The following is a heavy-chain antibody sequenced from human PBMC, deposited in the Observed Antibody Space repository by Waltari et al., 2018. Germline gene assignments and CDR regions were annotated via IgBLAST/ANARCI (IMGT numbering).Heavy chain of an antibody. CDR1: GYTFTSYD. CDR2: MNPNSGNT. CDR3: ARDATTVTAARNYGMDV. V-gene: IGHV1-8*01. Sequence: QVQLVQSGAEVKKPGASVKVSCKASGYTFTSYDINWVRQATGQGLEWMGWMNPNSGNTGYAQKFQGRVTMTRNTSISTAYMELSSLRSEDTAVYYCARDATTVTAARNYGMDVWGQGTTVTVSS. D-gene: IGHD4-4*01. J-gene: IGHJ6*02.